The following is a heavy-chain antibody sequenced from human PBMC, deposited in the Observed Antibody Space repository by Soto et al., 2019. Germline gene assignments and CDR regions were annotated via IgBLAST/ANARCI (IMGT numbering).Heavy chain of an antibody. V-gene: IGHV4-34*01. D-gene: IGHD6-13*01. Sequence: SETLSLTCAVYGGSFSGYYWSWIRQPPGKGLEWIGEINHSGSTNYNPSLKSRVTISVDTSKNQFSLKLSSVTAADTAVYYCARGYYSSSLKTQFDYWGQGTLVTVSS. CDR1: GGSFSGYY. CDR3: ARGYYSSSLKTQFDY. CDR2: INHSGST. J-gene: IGHJ4*02.